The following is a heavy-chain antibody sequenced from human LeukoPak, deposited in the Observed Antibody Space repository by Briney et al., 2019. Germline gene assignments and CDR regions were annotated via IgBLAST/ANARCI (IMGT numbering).Heavy chain of an antibody. CDR1: GFTFSSYW. CDR2: IKQDGSEK. J-gene: IGHJ4*02. Sequence: GGSLRLSCEASGFTFSSYWMSWVRQAPGKGLEWVANIKQDGSEKYYVDSVKGRFTISRDNAKNSLYLQMNSLRAEDTAVYYCAREYYYGSGSYSLDYWGQGTLVTVSS. V-gene: IGHV3-7*03. D-gene: IGHD3-10*01. CDR3: AREYYYGSGSYSLDY.